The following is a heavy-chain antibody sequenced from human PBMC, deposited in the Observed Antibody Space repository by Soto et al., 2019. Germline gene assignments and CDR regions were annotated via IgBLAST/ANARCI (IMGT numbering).Heavy chain of an antibody. J-gene: IGHJ6*03. D-gene: IGHD6-13*01. V-gene: IGHV3-30*03. CDR3: ARRGYGSRWPNVYMDV. CDR1: GFTFSSYG. Sequence: GGSLRLSCAASGFTFSSYGMHWVRQAPGKGLEWVAVISYDGSNKYYADSVKGRFTISRDNSENTLYLQMGSLRAEDTALYYCARRGYGSRWPNVYMDVWGKGTTVTVSS. CDR2: ISYDGSNK.